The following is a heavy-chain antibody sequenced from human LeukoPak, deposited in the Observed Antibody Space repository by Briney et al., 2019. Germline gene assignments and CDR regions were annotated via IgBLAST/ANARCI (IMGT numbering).Heavy chain of an antibody. D-gene: IGHD3-22*01. CDR2: IFISEST. J-gene: IGHJ4*02. CDR1: GGSITSYY. Sequence: PSETLSLTCTVSGGSITSYYWSWVRQPAGKGLEWIGRIFISESTNYNPSLKSRVTMSVDTSKNQFSLKLSSVTAADTAVYYCARVVGQNNYYDSSGYLAYWGQGTLVTVSS. CDR3: ARVVGQNNYYDSSGYLAY. V-gene: IGHV4-4*07.